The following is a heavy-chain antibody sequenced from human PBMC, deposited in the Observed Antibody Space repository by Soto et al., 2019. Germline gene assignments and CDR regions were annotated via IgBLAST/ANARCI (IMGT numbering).Heavy chain of an antibody. CDR3: AKVKSRAMTVLVTDAFDV. D-gene: IGHD3-22*01. CDR2: ISGNGGNT. J-gene: IGHJ3*01. CDR1: GFSFTNYA. Sequence: EVQLLESGGGFVQPGDSLRLSCAASGFSFTNYAMSWVRQAPGKGPEWVSVISGNGGNTHFEDSVKGRFTISRDNSNNMLYLHMNSLRAEDTAVYYCAKVKSRAMTVLVTDAFDVWGQGTMVTVSS. V-gene: IGHV3-23*01.